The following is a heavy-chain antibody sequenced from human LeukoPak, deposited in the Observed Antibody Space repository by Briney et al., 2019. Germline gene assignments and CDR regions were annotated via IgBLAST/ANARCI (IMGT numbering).Heavy chain of an antibody. CDR2: ISGSGGST. CDR1: GFTFSSYA. CDR3: AKDFLSYYYYYGMDV. J-gene: IGHJ6*02. Sequence: GGSLRLSCAASGFTFSSYAMSWVRQAPGKGLEWVSAISGSGGSTYYADSVKGRFIISRDNSKNTLYLQMNSLRAEDTAVYYCAKDFLSYYYYYGMDVWGQGTTVTVSS. V-gene: IGHV3-23*01.